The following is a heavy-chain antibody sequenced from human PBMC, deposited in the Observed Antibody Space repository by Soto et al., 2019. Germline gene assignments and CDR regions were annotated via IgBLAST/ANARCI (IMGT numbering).Heavy chain of an antibody. J-gene: IGHJ4*02. D-gene: IGHD4-17*01. Sequence: EVQLVESGGGLVQPGGSLRLSCAASGFTVSSNYMSWVRQAPGKGLEWVSVIYSGGSTYYADSVKGRFTISRDNSKNTLYLQMNSLRAEDPAVYYCSRDNLTTVTTLWGQGTLGTVSS. CDR1: GFTVSSNY. V-gene: IGHV3-66*01. CDR2: IYSGGST. CDR3: SRDNLTTVTTL.